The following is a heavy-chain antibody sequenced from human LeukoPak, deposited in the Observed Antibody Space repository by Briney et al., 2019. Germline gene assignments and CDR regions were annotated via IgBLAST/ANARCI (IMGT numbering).Heavy chain of an antibody. V-gene: IGHV4-39*01. Sequence: SETLSLTCTVSGGSISSSSYYWGWIRQPPGKGLEWIGSIYYSGSTYYNPSLKSRVTISVDTSKNQFSLKLSSVTAADTAVYYCARHGLFGVVSPNWFDPWGQGTLVTVSS. J-gene: IGHJ5*02. CDR1: GGSISSSSYY. CDR3: ARHGLFGVVSPNWFDP. D-gene: IGHD3-3*01. CDR2: IYYSGST.